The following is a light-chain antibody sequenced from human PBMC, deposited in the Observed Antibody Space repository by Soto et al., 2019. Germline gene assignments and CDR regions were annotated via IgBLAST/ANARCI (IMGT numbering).Light chain of an antibody. V-gene: IGKV1-39*01. CDR3: QQSYSTPRT. CDR1: QSISNY. J-gene: IGKJ1*01. CDR2: AAS. Sequence: DIQMTQSPSSLSASVGDRVTITCRASQSISNYLNWYQQKPGKAPKLLMYAASSLQSGVPSRFSGSGSGTEFTLTISRLQPEDFATYYCQQSYSTPRTFGQGTKVEIK.